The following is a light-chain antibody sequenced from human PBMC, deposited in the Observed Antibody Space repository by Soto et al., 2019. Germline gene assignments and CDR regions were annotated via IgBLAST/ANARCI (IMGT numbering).Light chain of an antibody. Sequence: QSVLTQTPSASASLGASVTLTCTLSSGYSNYKVDWYQQRPGKGPRFVMRVGTGGIVGSKGDGIPDRFSVLGSGLNRYLTIKNIQEEDESDYYCGADHGSGSNFVVFGGGTKLTVL. J-gene: IGLJ2*01. CDR3: GADHGSGSNFVV. CDR2: VGTGGIVG. CDR1: SGYSNYK. V-gene: IGLV9-49*01.